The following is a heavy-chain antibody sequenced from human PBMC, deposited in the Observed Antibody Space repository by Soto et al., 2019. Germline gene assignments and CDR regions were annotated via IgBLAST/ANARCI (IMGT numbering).Heavy chain of an antibody. Sequence: GGSLRLSCAASGFTFDDYAMHWVRQAPGKGLEWVSGISWNSGSIGYADSVKGRFTISRDNAKNSLYLQMNSLRAEDTALYYCAKDVWYRGRGMDVWGQGTTVTVYS. V-gene: IGHV3-9*01. CDR3: AKDVWYRGRGMDV. CDR2: ISWNSGSI. J-gene: IGHJ6*02. CDR1: GFTFDDYA. D-gene: IGHD1-26*01.